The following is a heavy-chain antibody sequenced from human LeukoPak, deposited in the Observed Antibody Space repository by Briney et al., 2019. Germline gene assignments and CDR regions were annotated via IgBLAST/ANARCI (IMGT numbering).Heavy chain of an antibody. CDR3: ARHGVERGSYLPLDY. CDR2: IYYSGST. CDR1: GGSISSSSYY. Sequence: SETLSLTCTVSGGSISSSSYYWGWIRQPPGKGLEWIGSIYYSGSTYYNPSLKSRVTISVDTSKNQFSLKLSSVTAADTAVYYCARHGVERGSYLPLDYWGQGTLVTVSS. V-gene: IGHV4-39*01. D-gene: IGHD1-26*01. J-gene: IGHJ4*02.